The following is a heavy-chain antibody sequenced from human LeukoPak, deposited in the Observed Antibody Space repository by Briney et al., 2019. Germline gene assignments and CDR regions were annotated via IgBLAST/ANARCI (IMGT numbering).Heavy chain of an antibody. CDR3: ARVGGYGHFNY. CDR2: IYDSAST. V-gene: IGHV4-59*01. Sequence: SQTLSLTCTVAGGSISSYYWSWVRQPPGKVLEWVGYIYDSASTNYNPSLKSRVTISVDTSMNQFSLKLSSVTAADTAVYYCARVGGYGHFNYWGQGTLVTVSS. J-gene: IGHJ4*02. CDR1: GGSISSYY. D-gene: IGHD5-18*01.